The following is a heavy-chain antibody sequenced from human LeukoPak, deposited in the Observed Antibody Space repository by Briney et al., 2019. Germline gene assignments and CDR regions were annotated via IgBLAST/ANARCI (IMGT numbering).Heavy chain of an antibody. V-gene: IGHV4-59*01. CDR1: GGSISSYY. D-gene: IGHD3-22*01. J-gene: IGHJ6*02. CDR3: ARAPYYYDSSGYRNYYYYYGMDV. CDR2: IYYSGST. Sequence: SETLSLTCTVSGGSISSYYWSWIRQPPGKGLEWIGYIYYSGSTNYNPSLKSRVTISVDTSKNQFSLKLSSVTAADTAVYYCARAPYYYDSSGYRNYYYYYGMDVWGQGTTVTVSS.